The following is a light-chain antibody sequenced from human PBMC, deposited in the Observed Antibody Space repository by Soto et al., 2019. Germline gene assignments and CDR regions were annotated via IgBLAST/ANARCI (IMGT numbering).Light chain of an antibody. CDR1: QEIRKF. V-gene: IGKV1-33*01. CDR3: QQYDNLPYT. J-gene: IGKJ2*01. Sequence: DLEMTQSPSSLSASVGDRVTITCKASQEIRKFLNWFQQRPGAAPKLLIYDASNLETGVPSRFSAGGSGTHFTFTITSLQPEDTGTYFCQQYDNLPYTFAQGTKVEI. CDR2: DAS.